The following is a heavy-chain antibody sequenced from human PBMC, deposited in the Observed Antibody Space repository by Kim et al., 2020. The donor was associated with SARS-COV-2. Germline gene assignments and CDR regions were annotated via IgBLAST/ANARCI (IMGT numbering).Heavy chain of an antibody. V-gene: IGHV4-4*07. CDR1: GGSISSYY. D-gene: IGHD1-1*01. CDR2: IYTSGST. J-gene: IGHJ6*02. Sequence: SETLSLTCTVSGGSISSYYWSWIRQPAGKGLEWIGRIYTSGSTNYNPSLKSRVTMSVDTSKNQFSLKLSSVTAADTAVYYCARVALLTPTGTTPYYDYGMDVWGQGTTVTVSS. CDR3: ARVALLTPTGTTPYYDYGMDV.